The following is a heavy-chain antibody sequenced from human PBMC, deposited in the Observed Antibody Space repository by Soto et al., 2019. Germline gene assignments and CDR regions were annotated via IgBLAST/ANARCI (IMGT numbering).Heavy chain of an antibody. D-gene: IGHD1-26*01. CDR2: FSGSGGNI. Sequence: GGSLRLSCVASGFAFSTHAMSWVRQAPGKGLEWVSTFSGSGGNIYYAESVKGRLTISRDDSKNTLYLQMDSLRVEDTAVYYCAKDPPWTVGPLAMDVWGQGTTVTVSS. CDR3: AKDPPWTVGPLAMDV. V-gene: IGHV3-23*01. CDR1: GFAFSTHA. J-gene: IGHJ6*02.